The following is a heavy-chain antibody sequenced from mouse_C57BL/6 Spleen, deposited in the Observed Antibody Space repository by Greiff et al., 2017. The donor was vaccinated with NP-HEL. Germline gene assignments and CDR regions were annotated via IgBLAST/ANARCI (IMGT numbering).Heavy chain of an antibody. D-gene: IGHD1-1*01. Sequence: QVQLQQPGAELVKPGASVKVSCKASGYTFISYWMHWVKQRPGQGLEWIGRIHPSDSDTNYNQKFKGKATLTVDKSSSTAYMQLSSLTSEDSAVYYCATPKLRYRDYFDYWGQGTTLTVSS. J-gene: IGHJ2*01. CDR3: ATPKLRYRDYFDY. CDR2: IHPSDSDT. CDR1: GYTFISYW. V-gene: IGHV1-74*01.